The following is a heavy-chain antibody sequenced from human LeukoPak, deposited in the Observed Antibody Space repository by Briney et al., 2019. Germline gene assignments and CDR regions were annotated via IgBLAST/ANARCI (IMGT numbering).Heavy chain of an antibody. V-gene: IGHV3-48*02. J-gene: IGHJ6*02. CDR3: PRGGGGYSNYYRDYYYYGMDV. CDR1: GFTFSSYS. D-gene: IGHD4-11*01. Sequence: PGGSLRLSCAASGFTFSSYSMNWVRQAPGKGLEWVSYISSSSSTIYYADSVKGRFTISRDNAKNSLYLQMNSLRDEDTAVYYRPRGGGGYSNYYRDYYYYGMDVWGQGTTVTVSS. CDR2: ISSSSSTI.